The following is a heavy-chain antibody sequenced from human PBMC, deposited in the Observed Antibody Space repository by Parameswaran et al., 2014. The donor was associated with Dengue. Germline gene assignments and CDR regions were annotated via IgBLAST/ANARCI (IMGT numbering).Heavy chain of an antibody. Sequence: VRQAPGKGLEWIGEINHSGSTNYNPSLKSRVTISVDTSKNQFSLKLSSVTAADTAVYYCARLSRTLTKYSGSVYYFDYWGQGTLVTVSS. CDR3: ARLSRTLTKYSGSVYYFDY. J-gene: IGHJ4*02. D-gene: IGHD1-26*01. CDR2: INHSGST. V-gene: IGHV4-34*01.